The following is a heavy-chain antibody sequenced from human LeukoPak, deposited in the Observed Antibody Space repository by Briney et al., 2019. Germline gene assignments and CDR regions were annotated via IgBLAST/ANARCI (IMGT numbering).Heavy chain of an antibody. CDR1: GFTFSIHS. CDR3: ARGGGLDV. Sequence: PGGSLRLSCAASGFTFSIHSMNWARQAPGKGLEWVASINHNGNVNYYVDSVKGRFTISRDNAKNSLYLQMSNLRAEDTAVYFCARGGGLDVWGQGATVTVSS. V-gene: IGHV3-7*03. D-gene: IGHD3-16*01. CDR2: INHNGNVN. J-gene: IGHJ6*02.